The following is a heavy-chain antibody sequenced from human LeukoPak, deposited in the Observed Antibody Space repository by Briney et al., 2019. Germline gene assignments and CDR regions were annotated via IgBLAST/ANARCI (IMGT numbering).Heavy chain of an antibody. J-gene: IGHJ6*02. D-gene: IGHD2-15*01. CDR3: ASLYCSGGSSLAYCYGMDV. Sequence: MTSETLSLACSVSGASIRSSIGASWVRQPPGEGLEWVGEIYYSGRSNYNPALRSRVTISVDKSKNQFALKLSCVTAADTALHYCASLYCSGGSSLAYCYGMDVCGQATTVTVYS. CDR1: GASIRSSIG. CDR2: IYYSGRS. V-gene: IGHV4-4*02.